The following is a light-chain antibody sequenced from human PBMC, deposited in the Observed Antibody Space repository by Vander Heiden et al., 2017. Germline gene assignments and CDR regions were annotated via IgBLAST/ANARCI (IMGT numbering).Light chain of an antibody. V-gene: IGKV1-6*01. CDR3: RQGNDFPWT. Sequence: AVQITQSPSSLSASVGARVPITCLACQVFAYELGWYQQKPGKAPNVLIYAASSLQRGVPSKFSGSGSGTEITLTISRLQPEELATYFCRQGNDFPWTFGQGTQVEIK. J-gene: IGKJ1*01. CDR1: QVFAYE. CDR2: AAS.